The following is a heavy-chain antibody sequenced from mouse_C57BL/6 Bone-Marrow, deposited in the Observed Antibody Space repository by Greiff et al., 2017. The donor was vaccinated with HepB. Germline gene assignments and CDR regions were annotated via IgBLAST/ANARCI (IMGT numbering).Heavy chain of an antibody. V-gene: IGHV5-12*01. J-gene: IGHJ4*01. Sequence: EVKLVESGGGLVQPGGSLKLSCAASGFTFSDYYMYWVRQTPEKRLEWVAYISNGGGSTYYPDTVKGRFTISRDNAKNTLYLQMSRLKSEDTAMYYCAIPPYDVYYLYAMDYWGQGTSVTVSS. CDR1: GFTFSDYY. CDR2: ISNGGGST. CDR3: AIPPYDVYYLYAMDY. D-gene: IGHD2-3*01.